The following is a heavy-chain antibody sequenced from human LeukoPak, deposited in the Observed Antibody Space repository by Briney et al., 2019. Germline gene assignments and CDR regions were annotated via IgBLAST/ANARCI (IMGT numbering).Heavy chain of an antibody. J-gene: IGHJ5*02. CDR3: ARGSGYYYH. V-gene: IGHV4-59*01. CDR2: IYYSGST. D-gene: IGHD5-12*01. Sequence: PSETLSLTCTVSGSSISSYYWSWIRQPPGKGLEWIEYIYYSGSTNYNPSLKSRVTMSVDTSRNQFSLKLSSVAAADTAVYYCARGSGYYYHWGQGTLATVSS. CDR1: GSSISSYY.